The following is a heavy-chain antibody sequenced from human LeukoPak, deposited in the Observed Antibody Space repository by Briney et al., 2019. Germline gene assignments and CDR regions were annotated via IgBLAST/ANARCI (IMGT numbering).Heavy chain of an antibody. CDR1: GGSISSGSYY. Sequence: NTSETLSLTCTVSGGSISSGSYYWSWIRQPAGKGLEWIGRIYTSGSTNYNPSLKSRVTISLDTSKNQFSLKLSSVTAADTAVYYCARDVLAAPGTFDYWGQGALVTVSS. J-gene: IGHJ4*02. V-gene: IGHV4-61*02. CDR2: IYTSGST. CDR3: ARDVLAAPGTFDY. D-gene: IGHD6-13*01.